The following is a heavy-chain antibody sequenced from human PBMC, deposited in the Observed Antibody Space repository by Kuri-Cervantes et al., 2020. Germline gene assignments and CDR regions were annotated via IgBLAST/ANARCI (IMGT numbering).Heavy chain of an antibody. J-gene: IGHJ4*02. CDR2: IWYDGSNK. Sequence: GQSLTLSCAASGFTFSSYGMHWVRQVPGKGLEWVAHIWYDGSNKYYADFVKGRFTISRDNSTNTLYLQMNSLRAEDTAVYYCASNSGSLAGFWGQGTLVTVSS. CDR3: ASNSGSLAGF. V-gene: IGHV3-33*01. CDR1: GFTFSSYG. D-gene: IGHD1-26*01.